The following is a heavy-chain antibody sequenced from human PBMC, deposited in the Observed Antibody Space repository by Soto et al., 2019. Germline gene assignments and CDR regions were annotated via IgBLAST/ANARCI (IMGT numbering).Heavy chain of an antibody. CDR2: IIPIFGTA. V-gene: IGHV1-69*01. CDR1: GGTFSSYA. J-gene: IGHJ6*02. Sequence: QVQLVQSAAEVKKPGSSVKVSCKASGGTFSSYAISWVRQAPGQGLEWKGGIIPIFGTANYAQKFQGRVTSTAEESTCTAYMELTSLRSEDTSVYYWARGRFRYGDYEDYYYSMDVFGQGTTDTVSS. D-gene: IGHD4-17*01. CDR3: ARGRFRYGDYEDYYYSMDV.